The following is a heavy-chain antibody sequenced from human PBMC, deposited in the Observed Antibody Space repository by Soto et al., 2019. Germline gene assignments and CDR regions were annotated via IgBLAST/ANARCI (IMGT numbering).Heavy chain of an antibody. D-gene: IGHD4-17*01. CDR3: ARSSQSTVTTCDY. Sequence: QVQLQESGPGLVKPSQTLSLTCTVSGGSISSGGYYWSWIRQHPGKVLEWIGYIYYSGSTYYNRSLQSRVTISVDTSKNQCSLKLSSVTAADTAVYYCARSSQSTVTTCDYWGQGTLVTVSS. J-gene: IGHJ4*02. V-gene: IGHV4-31*03. CDR2: IYYSGST. CDR1: GGSISSGGYY.